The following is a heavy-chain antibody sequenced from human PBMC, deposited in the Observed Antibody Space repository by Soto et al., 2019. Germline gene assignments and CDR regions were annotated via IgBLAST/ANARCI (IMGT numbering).Heavy chain of an antibody. Sequence: QVQLQESGPGLVKPSETLSLTCSVSGDSINNCYWSWIRQPPGKGLEWIGIVHYPGSANYNPSLRSRVTISVGTSKKQFSLRLSSVTAADSGVYYCAREGASRFRGFDYWGQGTLVTVSS. CDR1: GDSINNCY. CDR3: AREGASRFRGFDY. J-gene: IGHJ4*02. CDR2: VHYPGSA. V-gene: IGHV4-59*01. D-gene: IGHD2-2*01.